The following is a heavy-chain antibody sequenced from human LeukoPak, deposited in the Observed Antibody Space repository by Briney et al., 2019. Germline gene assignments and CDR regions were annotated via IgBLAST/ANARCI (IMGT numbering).Heavy chain of an antibody. CDR1: GYTFTGYY. J-gene: IGHJ4*02. V-gene: IGHV1-2*02. D-gene: IGHD2-15*01. CDR2: INPNSGGT. CDR3: ARDPGVVVVAATPPFDY. Sequence: GASVKVSCEASGYTFTGYYMHWVRQAPGQGLEWMGWINPNSGGTNYAQKFQGRVTMTRDTSISTAYMELSRLRSDDTAVYYCARDPGVVVVAATPPFDYWGQGTLVTVSS.